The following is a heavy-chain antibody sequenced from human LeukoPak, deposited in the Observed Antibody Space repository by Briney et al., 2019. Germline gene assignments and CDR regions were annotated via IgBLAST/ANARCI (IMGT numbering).Heavy chain of an antibody. Sequence: PGGSLRLSCAASGFTFSSYSMNWVRQAPGKGLEWVSSISSSSSYIYYADSVKGRFTISRDNAKNSLYLQMSSLRAEDTAVYYCAREDILTGLFDYWGQGTLVTVSS. CDR1: GFTFSSYS. J-gene: IGHJ4*02. V-gene: IGHV3-21*01. CDR3: AREDILTGLFDY. D-gene: IGHD3-9*01. CDR2: ISSSSSYI.